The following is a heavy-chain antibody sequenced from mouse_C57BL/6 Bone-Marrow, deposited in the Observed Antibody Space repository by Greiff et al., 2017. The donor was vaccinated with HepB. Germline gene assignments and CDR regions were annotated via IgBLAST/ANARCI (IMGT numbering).Heavy chain of an antibody. CDR2: IYPGGGYT. Sequence: VQLQQSGAELVRPGTSVKMSCKASGYTFTNYWIGWAKQRPGHGLEWIGDIYPGGGYTNYNEKFKGKATLTADKSSSTAYMQFSSLTSEDSAIYYCAREGYSNYEDYAMDYWGQGTSVTVSS. D-gene: IGHD2-5*01. J-gene: IGHJ4*01. V-gene: IGHV1-63*01. CDR3: AREGYSNYEDYAMDY. CDR1: GYTFTNYW.